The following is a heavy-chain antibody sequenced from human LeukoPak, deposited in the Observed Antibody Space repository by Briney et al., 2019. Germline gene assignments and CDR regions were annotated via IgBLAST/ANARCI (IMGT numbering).Heavy chain of an antibody. CDR2: ISGSGGST. D-gene: IGHD5-18*01. J-gene: IGHJ4*02. V-gene: IGHV3-23*01. CDR3: AKDAEGYSYGYGGRFDY. Sequence: GGSLRLSCAASGFTFSSYAMSWVRQAPGKGLEWVSAISGSGGSTYYADSVKGRFTISRDNSKNTLYLQMNSLRAEDTAVYYCAKDAEGYSYGYGGRFDYWGQGTLVTVSS. CDR1: GFTFSSYA.